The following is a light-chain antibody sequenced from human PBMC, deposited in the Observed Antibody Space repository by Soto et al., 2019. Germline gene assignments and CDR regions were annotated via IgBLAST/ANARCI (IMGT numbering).Light chain of an antibody. CDR2: AAS. V-gene: IGKV1-39*01. CDR1: QSIDNF. CDR3: QQSYSPPPIT. Sequence: DIQVAQSRSSLSASVGDRDTITCRPSQSIDNFLNWYQQKPGKAPTLLIYAASSLQSGVPSRFSGSGSGTDFTLTISSLQPEDFATYYCQQSYSPPPITFGQGTRLDIK. J-gene: IGKJ5*01.